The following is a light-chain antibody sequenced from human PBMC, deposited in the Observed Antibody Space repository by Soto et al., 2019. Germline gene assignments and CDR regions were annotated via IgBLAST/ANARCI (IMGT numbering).Light chain of an antibody. Sequence: QSVLTQPPSASGTPGQRVTISCSGSSSNIGSNIVNWYQQFPGTAPKLLIYSNNQRPSGVPDRFSGSKSGTSASLAIIGLQSEDEADSYCAAWDDSLNGWVFGGGTKLTVL. V-gene: IGLV1-44*01. J-gene: IGLJ3*02. CDR3: AAWDDSLNGWV. CDR1: SSNIGSNI. CDR2: SNN.